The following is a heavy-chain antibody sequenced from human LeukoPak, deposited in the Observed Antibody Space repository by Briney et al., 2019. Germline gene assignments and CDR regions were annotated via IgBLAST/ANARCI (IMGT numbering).Heavy chain of an antibody. Sequence: PSETLSLTCTVSGYSISSGYYWGWIRQPPGKGLEWIGSIYHSGSTYYNPSLKSRVTISVDTSKNQFSLKLSSVIAADTAVYYCARDDYSSSSEFNWFDPWGQGTLVTVSS. J-gene: IGHJ5*02. V-gene: IGHV4-38-2*02. D-gene: IGHD6-6*01. CDR3: ARDDYSSSSEFNWFDP. CDR2: IYHSGST. CDR1: GYSISSGYY.